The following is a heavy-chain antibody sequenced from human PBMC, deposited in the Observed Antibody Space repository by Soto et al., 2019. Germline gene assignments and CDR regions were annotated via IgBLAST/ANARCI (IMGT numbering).Heavy chain of an antibody. V-gene: IGHV1-8*01. J-gene: IGHJ4*02. D-gene: IGHD1-26*01. CDR2: MNPNSGNT. Sequence: QVQLVQSGAEVKKPGASVKVSCKASGYTFTSYDINWVRQATGQGLEWMGWMNPNSGNTGYAQKFQGRVTMTRNTSISTAYMRLSSLRAEDTAVYYCARAPQWGYSVNRYYFDYWGQGTLVTVSS. CDR1: GYTFTSYD. CDR3: ARAPQWGYSVNRYYFDY.